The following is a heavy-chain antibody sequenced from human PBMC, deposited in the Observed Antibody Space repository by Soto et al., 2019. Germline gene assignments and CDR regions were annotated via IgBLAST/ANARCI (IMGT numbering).Heavy chain of an antibody. CDR2: ISGSGGST. V-gene: IGHV3-23*01. CDR1: GFTFSSYA. D-gene: IGHD3-22*01. CDR3: AKAPYYASSGYYIPHLLY. Sequence: GGSLRLSCAASGFTFSSYAMSWVRQAPGKGLEWVSAISGSGGSTYYADSVKGRFTLSRDNSKNTLYLQMNSLRADDTAVYYCAKAPYYASSGYYIPHLLYWGQETLVKVS. J-gene: IGHJ4*01.